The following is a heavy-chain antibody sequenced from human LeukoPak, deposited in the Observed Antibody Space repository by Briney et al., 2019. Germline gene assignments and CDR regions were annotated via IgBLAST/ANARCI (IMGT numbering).Heavy chain of an antibody. J-gene: IGHJ4*02. CDR3: ARDNDWAFDY. CDR1: GFPFGSFV. V-gene: IGHV3-48*02. D-gene: IGHD3-9*01. Sequence: GGSLRLSCAASGFPFGSFVMSWVRQAPGKGLEWVSYINHNGGTIYYPDFVKGRLTISRDNAKNSLYLQMNSLRDEDTAVYYCARDNDWAFDYWGQGTLVTVSS. CDR2: INHNGGTI.